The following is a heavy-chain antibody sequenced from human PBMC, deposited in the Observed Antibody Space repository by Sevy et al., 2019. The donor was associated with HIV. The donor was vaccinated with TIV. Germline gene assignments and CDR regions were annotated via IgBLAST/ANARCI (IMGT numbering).Heavy chain of an antibody. J-gene: IGHJ4*02. CDR3: ARSSSAYPYHFDY. CDR2: IFHSGNT. Sequence: SETLSLTCAVSGGSISTDLYSWNWIRQPPGKGLEWIGYIFHSGNTYYNPSLKSRVTISIDRSKNQFSLNLSSVTAADTAGYYCARSSSAYPYHFDYWGQGTLVTVSS. CDR1: GGSISTDLYS. V-gene: IGHV4-30-2*01.